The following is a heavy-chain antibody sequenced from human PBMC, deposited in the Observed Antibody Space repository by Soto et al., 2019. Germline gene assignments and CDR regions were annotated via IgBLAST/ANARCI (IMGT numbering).Heavy chain of an antibody. CDR1: GYTFTSYG. J-gene: IGHJ4*02. CDR3: ATEPIYYNDGSGYYPLGH. D-gene: IGHD3-22*01. CDR2: ISAYNGNT. V-gene: IGHV1-18*04. Sequence: VASVKVSCKASGYTFTSYGISWVRQAPGQGLEWMGWISAYNGNTNYAQKLQGRVTMTTDTSTNTGYMELRSLTSDDTAAYFCATEPIYYNDGSGYYPLGHWGQGTLVTVSS.